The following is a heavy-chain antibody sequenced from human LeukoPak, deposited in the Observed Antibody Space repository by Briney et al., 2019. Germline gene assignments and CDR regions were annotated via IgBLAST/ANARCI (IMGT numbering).Heavy chain of an antibody. Sequence: GGSLRLSCAASGFTFNTYSMNWVRQAPGKGLEWVSFIFSSSTYIYYADSVKGRFTISRDNSKNTLYLQMNSQRAEDTAVYYCARDGTGWLQNFGVDYWGQGTLVTVSS. CDR1: GFTFNTYS. V-gene: IGHV3-21*01. J-gene: IGHJ4*02. D-gene: IGHD5-24*01. CDR3: ARDGTGWLQNFGVDY. CDR2: IFSSSTYI.